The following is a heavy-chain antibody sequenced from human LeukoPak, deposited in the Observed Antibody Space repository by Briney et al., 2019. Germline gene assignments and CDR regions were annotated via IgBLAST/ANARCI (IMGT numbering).Heavy chain of an antibody. CDR3: ARYYDFWSGYYTFDY. D-gene: IGHD3-3*01. J-gene: IGHJ4*02. V-gene: IGHV4-34*01. CDR2: INHSGST. CDR1: GGSFSGHY. Sequence: SETLSLTCAVYGGSFSGHYWSWIRQPPGKGLEWIGEINHSGSTNYNPSLKSRVTISVDMSKNQFSLKLSSVTAADTAVYYCARYYDFWSGYYTFDYWGQGTLVTVSS.